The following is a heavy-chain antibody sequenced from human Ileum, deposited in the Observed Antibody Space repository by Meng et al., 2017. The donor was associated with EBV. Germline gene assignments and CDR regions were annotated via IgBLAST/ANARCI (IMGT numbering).Heavy chain of an antibody. CDR1: GDSISSDIW. J-gene: IGHJ4*02. CDR3: GRDQGRELINH. D-gene: IGHD1-7*01. CDR2: VYHRGDT. V-gene: IGHV4-4*02. Sequence: QVRRQESGPGLVKPSGTLALTGTVSGDSISSDIWWSWVRQPPGKGLEWIGEVYHRGDTNYNPSLKSRVDISVDKSKNQFYLSLFSVTAADTAVYYCGRDQGRELINHWGQGTLVTVSS.